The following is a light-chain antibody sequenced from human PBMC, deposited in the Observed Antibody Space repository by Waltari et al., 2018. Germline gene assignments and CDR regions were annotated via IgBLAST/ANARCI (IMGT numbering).Light chain of an antibody. J-gene: IGLJ3*02. Sequence: QSALTQPPSASGTPGQRVNISCSGGRSNIGSNPVVWYRQVPGTAPKLLIHSSHQRPSGVPDRFSGSKSGTSASLDISGLQAEDEVDYFCATWDDSLDGPVFGGGTKLTVL. CDR2: SSH. CDR3: ATWDDSLDGPV. V-gene: IGLV1-44*01. CDR1: RSNIGSNP.